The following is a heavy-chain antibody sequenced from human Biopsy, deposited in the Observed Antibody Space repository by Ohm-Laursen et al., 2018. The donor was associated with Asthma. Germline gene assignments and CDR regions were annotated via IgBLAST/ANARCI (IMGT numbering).Heavy chain of an antibody. CDR2: IYYSGST. CDR1: GGSISTYY. D-gene: IGHD2-21*01. V-gene: IGHV4-59*01. Sequence: SETLSLTCTVSGGSISTYYWSWIRQPPGKGLEWIGYIYYSGSTNYNPSLKSRVTISVDTSKNQFSLRLISVTAADTAMYYCARVSQGGLYCGGDCYSGFDYWGQGTLVTVSS. J-gene: IGHJ4*02. CDR3: ARVSQGGLYCGGDCYSGFDY.